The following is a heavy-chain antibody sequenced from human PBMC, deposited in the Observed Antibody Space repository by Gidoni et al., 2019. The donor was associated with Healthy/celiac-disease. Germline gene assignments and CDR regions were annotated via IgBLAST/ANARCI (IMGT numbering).Heavy chain of an antibody. J-gene: IGHJ4*02. V-gene: IGHV1-18*01. D-gene: IGHD6-19*01. CDR2: ISAYNGNT. Sequence: QVQLVQSGAEVKKPGASVKVSCKASGYTFTSYGISWVRQAPGQGREWMGWISAYNGNTNYAQKLQGRVTMTTDTSTSTAYMELRSLRSGDTAVYYCARENWGGGYSSGWYFDYWGQGTLVTVSS. CDR3: ARENWGGGYSSGWYFDY. CDR1: GYTFTSYG.